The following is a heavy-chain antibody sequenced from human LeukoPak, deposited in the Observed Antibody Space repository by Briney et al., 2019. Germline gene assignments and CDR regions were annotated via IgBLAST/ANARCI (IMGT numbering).Heavy chain of an antibody. D-gene: IGHD6-13*01. CDR3: ARGTYSSSWYGDYYYYMDV. J-gene: IGHJ6*03. Sequence: SETLSLTCTVSGGSISSYYWGWIRQPPGKGLEWIGYIHYSGSTYYNPSLTSRVSISIDTPKNQFSLRLSSVTAADTAVYYCARGTYSSSWYGDYYYYMDVWGKGTTVTISS. CDR2: IHYSGST. V-gene: IGHV4-59*12. CDR1: GGSISSYY.